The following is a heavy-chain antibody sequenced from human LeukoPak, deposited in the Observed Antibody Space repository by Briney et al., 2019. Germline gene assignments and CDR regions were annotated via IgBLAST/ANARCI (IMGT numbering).Heavy chain of an antibody. V-gene: IGHV3-23*01. CDR1: GFTFSSCA. Sequence: GGSLRLSCAASGFTFSSCAMSWVRQGPGKGLEWVSGISGSSRTTYYAGSVKGRFTISRDNSKNMVYLQMSSLRAEDTAIYFCAKSQIVAAGTAMDFDYWGQGTLVTVSS. D-gene: IGHD6-13*01. J-gene: IGHJ4*02. CDR3: AKSQIVAAGTAMDFDY. CDR2: ISGSSRTT.